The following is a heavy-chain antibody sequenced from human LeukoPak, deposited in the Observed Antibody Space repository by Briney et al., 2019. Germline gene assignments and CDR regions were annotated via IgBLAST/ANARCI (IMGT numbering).Heavy chain of an antibody. Sequence: PGGSLRLSCAASGFTFSTYWMHWIRQPPGKGLEWIGYIYNSGSTSYNPSLKSRVTILLDTSKKQISLKLSSVTAADTTMYYCARDSREMATSDAFDIWGQGTMVTVSS. CDR2: IYNSGST. CDR1: GFTFSTYW. D-gene: IGHD5-24*01. V-gene: IGHV4-59*01. J-gene: IGHJ3*02. CDR3: ARDSREMATSDAFDI.